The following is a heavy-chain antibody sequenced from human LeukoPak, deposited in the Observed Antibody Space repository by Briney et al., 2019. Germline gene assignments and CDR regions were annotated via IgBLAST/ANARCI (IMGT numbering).Heavy chain of an antibody. D-gene: IGHD2-15*01. CDR3: ARGYCSGGSCWYFDN. CDR2: INWNGGST. CDR1: GFTFDDYG. J-gene: IGHJ4*02. V-gene: IGHV3-20*04. Sequence: PGGSLRLSCAASGFTFDDYGMSWVRQAPGKGLEWVSGINWNGGSTGYADSVKGRFTTSRDSAKNSLYLQMNSLRAEDTALYYCARGYCSGGSCWYFDNWGQGTPVTVSS.